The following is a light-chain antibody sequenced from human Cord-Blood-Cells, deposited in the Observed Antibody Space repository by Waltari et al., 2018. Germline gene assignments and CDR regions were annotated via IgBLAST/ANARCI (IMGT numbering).Light chain of an antibody. Sequence: SYELTQPHSVSVSPGQTARITCSGDALPKQYAYWYQQKPGQAPVLVIYKDSERPSGIPERFSGSSSGTTVTLTISGVQAEDEADYYCQSADSSGTHVVFGGGTKLTVL. CDR1: ALPKQY. CDR3: QSADSSGTHVV. V-gene: IGLV3-25*03. J-gene: IGLJ2*01. CDR2: KDS.